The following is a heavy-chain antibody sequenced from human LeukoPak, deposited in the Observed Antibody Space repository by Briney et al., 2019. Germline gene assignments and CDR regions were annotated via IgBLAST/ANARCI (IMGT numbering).Heavy chain of an antibody. J-gene: IGHJ6*03. V-gene: IGHV1-8*03. CDR2: MNPNSGNT. Sequence: ASVKVSCKASGYTFTSYDINWVRQATGQGLEWMGWMNPNSGNTGYAQKFQGRVTITRNTSISTAYMELSSLRSEDTAVYYCAKYSSSHYYYYMDVWGKGTTVTVSS. CDR3: AKYSSSHYYYYMDV. CDR1: GYTFTSYD. D-gene: IGHD6-6*01.